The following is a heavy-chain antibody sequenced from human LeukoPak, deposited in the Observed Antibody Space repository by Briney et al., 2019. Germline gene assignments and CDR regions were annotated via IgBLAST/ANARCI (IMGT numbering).Heavy chain of an antibody. V-gene: IGHV3-9*01. J-gene: IGHJ6*03. CDR3: ARTGSGHCTSSRCYTGYYYFYMEV. Sequence: PGRSLRLSCTASGFTFDDYAMHWVRQAPGKGLEWVSGISWDGGSIGYADSVKGRFTISRDNAKNSLYLQMSSLRAEDTAFYYCARTGSGHCTSSRCYTGYYYFYMEVWGKGTTVTVSS. CDR1: GFTFDDYA. CDR2: ISWDGGSI. D-gene: IGHD2-2*02.